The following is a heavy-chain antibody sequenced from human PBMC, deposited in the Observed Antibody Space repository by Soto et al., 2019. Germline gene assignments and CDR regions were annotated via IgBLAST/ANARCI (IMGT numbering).Heavy chain of an antibody. CDR3: AKDFGEGDAYPIFDY. CDR1: GFTFSNFA. CDR2: IDSRGYNT. J-gene: IGHJ4*02. D-gene: IGHD3-16*01. Sequence: DVQLLESGGGLVQPGGSLTLSCVASGFTFSNFAMSWVRQAPGEGLEWIYLIDSRGYNTYYADSVKGRFTLSRDHSHNTLFLQMNSLRAEDTDLYYCAKDFGEGDAYPIFDYRGQGPLVTVSS. V-gene: IGHV3-23*01.